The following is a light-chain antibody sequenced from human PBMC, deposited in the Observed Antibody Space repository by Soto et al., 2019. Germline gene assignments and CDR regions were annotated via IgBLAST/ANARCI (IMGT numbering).Light chain of an antibody. J-gene: IGLJ3*02. CDR3: SSYTTTSTLGV. CDR2: EVS. CDR1: SSDIGGFNY. Sequence: QSALTQPASVSGSPGQSITISCTGTSSDIGGFNYVSWYQQHPGTAPKLIIYEVSHRPSGISNRFSGSKSGNTASLTISGLQAEDEADYYCSSYTTTSTLGVFGGGTKVTVL. V-gene: IGLV2-14*01.